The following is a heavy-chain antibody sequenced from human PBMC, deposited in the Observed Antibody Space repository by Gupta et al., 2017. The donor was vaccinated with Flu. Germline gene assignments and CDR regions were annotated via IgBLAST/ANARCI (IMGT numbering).Heavy chain of an antibody. CDR3: ARGSTGTLFDY. Sequence: QVQLQQWGAGLLKPSETLPLTCAVYGGSFSGYYWSWIRQPPGKGLEWIGEINHSGSTNYNPSLKSRVTISVDTSKNQFSLKLSSVTAADTAVYYCARGSTGTLFDYWGQGTLVTVSS. J-gene: IGHJ4*02. D-gene: IGHD3-10*01. V-gene: IGHV4-34*01. CDR2: INHSGST. CDR1: GGSFSGYY.